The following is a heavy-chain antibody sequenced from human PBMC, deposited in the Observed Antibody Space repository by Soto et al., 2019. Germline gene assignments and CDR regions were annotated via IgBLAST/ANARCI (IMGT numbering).Heavy chain of an antibody. V-gene: IGHV4-39*01. CDR3: ASHRGPMVRGVISNWFDP. D-gene: IGHD3-10*01. J-gene: IGHJ5*02. CDR2: IYYSGST. Sequence: QLQLQESGPGLVKPSETQSLTCTVSGGSISSSSYYWGWIRQPPGKGLEWIGSIYYSGSTYYNPSLKSRVTISVDTSKNQFSLKLSSVTAADTAVYYFASHRGPMVRGVISNWFDPWGQGTLVTVSS. CDR1: GGSISSSSYY.